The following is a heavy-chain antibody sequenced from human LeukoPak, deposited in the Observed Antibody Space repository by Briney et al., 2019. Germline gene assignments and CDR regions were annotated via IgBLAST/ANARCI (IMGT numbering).Heavy chain of an antibody. CDR3: AKDYTGTRYGQYFDY. J-gene: IGHJ4*02. V-gene: IGHV3-43*02. Sequence: GGSLRLSCAASGCNFRDYAMHWLRQPAGKGLEWVSLISGDGDSTHYADSVEGRFTISIDNNKNSVYLQMNSLRSEDTAFYYCAKDYTGTRYGQYFDYWGQGTLVTVSS. D-gene: IGHD1-14*01. CDR2: ISGDGDST. CDR1: GCNFRDYA.